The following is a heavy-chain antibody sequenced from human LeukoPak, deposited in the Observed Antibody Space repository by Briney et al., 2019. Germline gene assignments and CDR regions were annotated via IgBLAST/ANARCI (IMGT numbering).Heavy chain of an antibody. D-gene: IGHD3-10*01. CDR2: IRYDGSNK. V-gene: IGHV3-30*02. Sequence: PGGSLRLSCAASGFTFSSYAMHWVRQAPGKGLEWVAFIRYDGSNKYYADSVKGRFTISRDNSKSTLYLQMNSLRAEDTAVYYCARIGELWAVPDYWGQGTLVTVSS. J-gene: IGHJ4*02. CDR1: GFTFSSYA. CDR3: ARIGELWAVPDY.